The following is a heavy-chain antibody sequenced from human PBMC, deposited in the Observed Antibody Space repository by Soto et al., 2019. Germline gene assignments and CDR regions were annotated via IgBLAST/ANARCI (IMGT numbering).Heavy chain of an antibody. D-gene: IGHD3-22*01. V-gene: IGHV2-5*02. CDR2: IYWDDDK. J-gene: IGHJ4*02. Sequence: QITLKESGPTLVKPTQTLTLTCTFSGFSLSTSGVGVGWIRQPPGKALEWLALIYWDDDKRYSPSLKSRLTTTDDSTKHLVVPTTTIMDLVNTANYCCAQSGRYYYDSSRYYFDHWGQGTLVTVSS. CDR1: GFSLSTSGVG. CDR3: AQSGRYYYDSSRYYFDH.